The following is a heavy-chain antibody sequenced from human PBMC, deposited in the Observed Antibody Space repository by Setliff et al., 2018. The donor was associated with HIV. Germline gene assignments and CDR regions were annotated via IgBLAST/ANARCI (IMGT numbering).Heavy chain of an antibody. J-gene: IGHJ4*02. V-gene: IGHV4-39*07. CDR2: IFFAGST. CDR1: GGSISTSNYY. CDR3: ARGRPFGGYRTIFDY. D-gene: IGHD3-22*01. Sequence: SETLSLTCILSGGSISTSNYYWGWIRQPPGKGLEWIGSIFFAGSTYYTPSLKSRLSISMDTSDQFSLRLSSVTAADTAVYFCARGRPFGGYRTIFDYWGQGMLVTVSS.